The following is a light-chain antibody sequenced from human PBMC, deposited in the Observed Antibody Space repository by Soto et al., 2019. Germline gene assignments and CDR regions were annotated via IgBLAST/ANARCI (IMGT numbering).Light chain of an antibody. J-gene: IGKJ2*01. V-gene: IGKV3-15*01. CDR3: QQYNKWPHT. CDR2: GVS. Sequence: EIVMTQSPATLSVSPGERATLSWRASQSVSSKLAWFQQKPGQAPSLLIYGVSTRATGVPVRFSGSGSGTELTLTVNSLQSEDFAVYYCQQYNKWPHTFGQGTKVDI. CDR1: QSVSSK.